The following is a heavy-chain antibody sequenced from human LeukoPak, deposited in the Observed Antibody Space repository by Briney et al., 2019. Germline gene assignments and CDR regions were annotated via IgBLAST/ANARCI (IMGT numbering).Heavy chain of an antibody. Sequence: GASVKVSCKASGYTFTSYDINWVRQATGQGLEWMGWMSPNSGNTDYAQRFQGRVTITADESTSTAYMELSSLRSEDTAVYYCARTPIRELLWFGESNFDYWGQGTLVTVSS. D-gene: IGHD3-10*01. CDR2: MSPNSGNT. J-gene: IGHJ4*02. CDR3: ARTPIRELLWFGESNFDY. CDR1: GYTFTSYD. V-gene: IGHV1-8*03.